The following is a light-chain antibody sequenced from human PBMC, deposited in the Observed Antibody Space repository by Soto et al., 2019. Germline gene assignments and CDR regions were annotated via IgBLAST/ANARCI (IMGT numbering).Light chain of an antibody. Sequence: DIQMTQSPSSLSASVGDRVTITCRAGQDIKIYLAWYQQKPGKVPKLLISAASTLQSGVPSRFSGSGSGTDFTLTISSLQPEDVATYYCQKYDNAPLTFGGGTKVEI. CDR2: AAS. CDR3: QKYDNAPLT. V-gene: IGKV1-27*01. CDR1: QDIKIY. J-gene: IGKJ4*01.